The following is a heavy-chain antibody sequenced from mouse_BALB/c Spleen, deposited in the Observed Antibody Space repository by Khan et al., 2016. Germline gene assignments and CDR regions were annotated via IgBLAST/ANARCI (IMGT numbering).Heavy chain of an antibody. CDR3: LCGHFALDS. CDR2: IRLKSNNYAT. CDR1: GFTFSSYW. V-gene: IGHV6-6*02. J-gene: IGHJ4*01. Sequence: EVKLEESGGGLVQPGGSMKLSCVASGFTFSSYWMNWVRQSPEKGLEWVAEIRLKSNNYATHYAESVKGRLTISRDDSKGSVHLQMNNLRVEYTGSYYCLCGHFALDSWGQGTSVTVSS.